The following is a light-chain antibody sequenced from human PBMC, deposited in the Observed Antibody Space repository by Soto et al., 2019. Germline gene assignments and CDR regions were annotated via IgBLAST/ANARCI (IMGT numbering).Light chain of an antibody. CDR3: QQLNSYTIT. CDR2: TAS. Sequence: ILLTQFPSSLSASVGDRVTITCRASQGINSYLVWYQQKPGKAPKLLIYTASTLQSGVPSRFSGSGSGTDFTLTISSLQPEDFATYYCQQLNSYTITFGQGTRLEIK. V-gene: IGKV1-9*01. CDR1: QGINSY. J-gene: IGKJ5*01.